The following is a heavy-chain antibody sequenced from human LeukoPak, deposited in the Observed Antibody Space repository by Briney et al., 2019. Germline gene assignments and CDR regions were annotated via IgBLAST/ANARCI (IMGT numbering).Heavy chain of an antibody. D-gene: IGHD2-2*01. CDR1: GFTFSSYA. J-gene: IGHJ4*02. Sequence: GGSLRLSCAASGFTFSSYAMSWVRQAPGKGLEWVSAISGSGGSTYYADSVKGRFTISRDNSKNTLYLQMNSLRVEDTAVYYCAKAPLGYCSSTSCPRLYFEYWGQGTLVTVSS. CDR3: AKAPLGYCSSTSCPRLYFEY. CDR2: ISGSGGST. V-gene: IGHV3-23*01.